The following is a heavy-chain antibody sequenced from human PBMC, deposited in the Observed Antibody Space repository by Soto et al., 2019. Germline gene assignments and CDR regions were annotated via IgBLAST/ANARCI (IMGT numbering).Heavy chain of an antibody. CDR3: ARHSGYSSGWDNYCYYGMDV. CDR2: IDPSDSYT. Sequence: GESLKISCKGSGYSFTSYWISWVRQMPVKGLEWMGRIDPSDSYTNYSPSFQGHVTTSADKSISTAYLQWSSLKASDTAMYYCARHSGYSSGWDNYCYYGMDVWGQGTTVTVSS. V-gene: IGHV5-10-1*01. J-gene: IGHJ6*02. CDR1: GYSFTSYW. D-gene: IGHD6-19*01.